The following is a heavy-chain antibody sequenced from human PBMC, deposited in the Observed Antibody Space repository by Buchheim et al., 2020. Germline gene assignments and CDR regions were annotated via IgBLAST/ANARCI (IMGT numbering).Heavy chain of an antibody. D-gene: IGHD5-18*01. Sequence: QLHLQESGPGLVKPPETLSLTCTVSGGSINSPGHYWGWIRQPPGKGPEWIGSIFHRGGTYYNPSLQSPVTISIDTSKSQFSLKLTSVTAADTAVYYCEREWIQVRVPQSGGQETL. J-gene: IGHJ4*02. CDR1: GGSINSPGHY. CDR2: IFHRGGT. CDR3: EREWIQVRVPQS. V-gene: IGHV4-39*07.